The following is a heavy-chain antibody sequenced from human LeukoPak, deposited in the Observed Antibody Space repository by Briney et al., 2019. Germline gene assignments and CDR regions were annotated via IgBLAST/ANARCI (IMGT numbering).Heavy chain of an antibody. J-gene: IGHJ4*02. CDR3: ARFDDEWEPFDH. CDR2: IWYDGSNK. V-gene: IGHV3-33*08. CDR1: GFTFSSYG. Sequence: PGRSLRLSCAASGFTFSSYGMHWVRQAPGKGLEWVAVIWYDGSNKYYTDSVRGRFTISRDNSKNTLYLQMNSLRAEDTAVYYCARFDDEWEPFDHWGQGTVVTVAS. D-gene: IGHD1-26*01.